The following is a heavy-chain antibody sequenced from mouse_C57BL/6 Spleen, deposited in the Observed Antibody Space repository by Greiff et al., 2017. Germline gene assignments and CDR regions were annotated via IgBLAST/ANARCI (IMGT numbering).Heavy chain of an antibody. J-gene: IGHJ3*01. Sequence: VQLQQPGAELVKPGASVKLSCKASGYTFTSYWMHWVKQRPGQGLEWIGMIHPNSGSTNYNEKFKSKATLTVDKSSSTAYMQLSSLTSEDSAVYYCARSEAYYDYDGAWFAYWGQGTLVTVSA. D-gene: IGHD2-4*01. CDR1: GYTFTSYW. CDR2: IHPNSGST. CDR3: ARSEAYYDYDGAWFAY. V-gene: IGHV1-64*01.